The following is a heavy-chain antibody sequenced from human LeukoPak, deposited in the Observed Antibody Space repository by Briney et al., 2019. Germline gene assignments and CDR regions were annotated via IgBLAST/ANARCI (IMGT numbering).Heavy chain of an antibody. J-gene: IGHJ4*02. CDR2: IWYDGSNK. CDR1: RFTFSSYG. Sequence: PGGSLRLSCAASRFTFSSYGMHWVRQAPGKGLEWVAVIWYDGSNKHYADSVKGRFTISRDNSKNTLYLQMNSLRAEDTAVYYCARENSGSSETYYFDYWGQGTLVTVSS. CDR3: ARENSGSSETYYFDY. V-gene: IGHV3-33*01. D-gene: IGHD1-26*01.